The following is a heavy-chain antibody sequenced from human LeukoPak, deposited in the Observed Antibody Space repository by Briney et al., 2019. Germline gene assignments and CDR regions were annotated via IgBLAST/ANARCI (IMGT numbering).Heavy chain of an antibody. Sequence: GGSLRLSCAASGFTFSSYWMHWVRHAPGKGLVWASRINSDGSSTSYADSVKGRFTISRDNARNTLYLQMNSLRAEDTAVYYCARDGRSGVVVAAAFDYWGQGTLVTVSS. CDR3: ARDGRSGVVVAAAFDY. V-gene: IGHV3-74*01. CDR2: INSDGSST. CDR1: GFTFSSYW. J-gene: IGHJ4*02. D-gene: IGHD2-15*01.